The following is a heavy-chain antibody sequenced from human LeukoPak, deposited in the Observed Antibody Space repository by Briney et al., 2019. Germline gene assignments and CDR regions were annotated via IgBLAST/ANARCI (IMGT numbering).Heavy chain of an antibody. V-gene: IGHV1-46*01. CDR2: INPSGSGT. D-gene: IGHD6-25*01. Sequence: ASVKVSCKASGYTFSNCYLHWVRQAPGQGLEWMAKINPSGSGTSYAQKFRGRVSVTRDTSTGTVYMELSSLTSEDTAVYYCASHKSGWQQTYFDFWGQGILVTVSS. CDR1: GYTFSNCY. J-gene: IGHJ4*02. CDR3: ASHKSGWQQTYFDF.